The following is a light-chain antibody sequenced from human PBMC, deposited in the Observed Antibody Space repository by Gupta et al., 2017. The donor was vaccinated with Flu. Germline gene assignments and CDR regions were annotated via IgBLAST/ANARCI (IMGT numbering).Light chain of an antibody. CDR3: QQYNSWPPLT. CDR2: GAS. CDR1: QSVSNN. V-gene: IGKV3-15*01. J-gene: IGKJ4*01. Sequence: EIVMTQSPVTLSVSPGERVTLSCRASQSVSNNLAWYQQKPGQAPRLLIYGASTRATDIPGRFSGSGSGTEFTLTISSLQSEDFAVYYCQQYNSWPPLTFGGGTKVEI.